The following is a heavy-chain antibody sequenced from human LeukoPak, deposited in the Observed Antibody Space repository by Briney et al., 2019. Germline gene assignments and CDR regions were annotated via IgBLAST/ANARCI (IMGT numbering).Heavy chain of an antibody. D-gene: IGHD3-9*01. Sequence: ASVEVSCKASGYTFTGYYMHWVRQAPGQGLEWMGWINPNSGGTNYAQKFQGRVTMTRDTSISTAYMELSRLRSDDTAVYYCAREGPKDILTGYYIDYWGQGTLVTVSS. J-gene: IGHJ4*02. V-gene: IGHV1-2*02. CDR2: INPNSGGT. CDR1: GYTFTGYY. CDR3: AREGPKDILTGYYIDY.